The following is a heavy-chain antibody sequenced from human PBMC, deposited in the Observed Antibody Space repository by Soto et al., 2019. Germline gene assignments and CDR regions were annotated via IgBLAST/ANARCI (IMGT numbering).Heavy chain of an antibody. J-gene: IGHJ4*02. CDR3: ARDRDTYGLTFFDY. V-gene: IGHV3-74*01. CDR2: INTDGSTT. D-gene: IGHD5-18*01. Sequence: GGSLRVSYSASGFTFSTYWMHWVRQAPGKGLVWVSRINTDGSTTTYADSVKGRFTISRDNAKNTLYLQMNSLRAEDTAVYYCARDRDTYGLTFFDYWGQGTLVTVSS. CDR1: GFTFSTYW.